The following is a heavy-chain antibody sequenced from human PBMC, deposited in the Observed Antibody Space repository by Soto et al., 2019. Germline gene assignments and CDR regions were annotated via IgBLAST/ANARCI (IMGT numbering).Heavy chain of an antibody. CDR3: ARERRYYKNITCFYFDS. CDR2: IRNKANNYAT. V-gene: IGHV3-72*01. J-gene: IGHJ4*02. D-gene: IGHD3-10*01. Sequence: EVQVVESGGGLVQPGGSLRLSCAASGFTFSDHYMNWVRQAPGKGLEWVGRIRNKANNYATEYAASVKGRFTISRDDSKDSLYLQMTSLETEDTDVYSCARERRYYKNITCFYFDSLGQGTLVTVSA. CDR1: GFTFSDHY.